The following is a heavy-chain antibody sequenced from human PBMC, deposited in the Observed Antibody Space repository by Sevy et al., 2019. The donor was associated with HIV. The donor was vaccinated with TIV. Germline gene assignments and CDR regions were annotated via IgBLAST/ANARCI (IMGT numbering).Heavy chain of an antibody. CDR1: GFTFSSYS. CDR3: ARERPYYYDSSGYYYNYYGMDV. V-gene: IGHV3-48*02. Sequence: GGSLRLSCAASGFTFSSYSMNWVRQAPGKGLEWVSYISSSSSTIYYGDSVKGRFTISRDNAKNSLYLQMNSLRDEDTALYYCARERPYYYDSSGYYYNYYGMDVWGQGTTVTVSS. J-gene: IGHJ6*02. D-gene: IGHD3-22*01. CDR2: ISSSSSTI.